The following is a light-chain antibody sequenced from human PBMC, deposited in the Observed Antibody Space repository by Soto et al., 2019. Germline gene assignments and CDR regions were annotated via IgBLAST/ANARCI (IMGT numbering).Light chain of an antibody. CDR2: DAS. Sequence: DIQMTQSPSTLSASVRDRVTVTCRASQSVSDWLAWYQQKPGKAPKLLIYDASNLESGVPSRFSGSGSGTEFTLTISSLQPDDFATYYCQQYNSNSHTFGQGTKVDIK. V-gene: IGKV1-5*01. CDR1: QSVSDW. J-gene: IGKJ1*01. CDR3: QQYNSNSHT.